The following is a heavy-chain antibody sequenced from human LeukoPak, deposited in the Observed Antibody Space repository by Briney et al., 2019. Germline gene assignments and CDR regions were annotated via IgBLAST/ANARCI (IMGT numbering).Heavy chain of an antibody. CDR2: INQDQNEI. CDR3: ARAHNPGGWFDP. J-gene: IGHJ5*02. Sequence: PGGSLRLSCAASGFTFSSNWMTWVRQAPGKGLEWVASINQDQNEIHYVDSVRGRFTISRDNAKNSLYLQMNSLTAEDTALYYCARAHNPGGWFDPWGQGTLVTVSS. CDR1: GFTFSSNW. D-gene: IGHD1-14*01. V-gene: IGHV3-7*04.